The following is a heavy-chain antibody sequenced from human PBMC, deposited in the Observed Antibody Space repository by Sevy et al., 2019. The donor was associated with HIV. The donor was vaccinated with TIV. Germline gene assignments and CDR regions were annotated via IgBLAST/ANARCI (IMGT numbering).Heavy chain of an antibody. D-gene: IGHD3-3*01. Sequence: SETLSLTCAVSGGSISSSNWWSWVRQPPGKGLEWIGEIYHSGSTNYNPSLKSRVTISVDKSRNQVSLKLSSVTAADTAVYYCARGSLGAYDFWSGYSNYYFDYWGQGTLLTVSS. CDR1: GGSISSSNW. J-gene: IGHJ4*02. CDR3: ARGSLGAYDFWSGYSNYYFDY. V-gene: IGHV4-4*02. CDR2: IYHSGST.